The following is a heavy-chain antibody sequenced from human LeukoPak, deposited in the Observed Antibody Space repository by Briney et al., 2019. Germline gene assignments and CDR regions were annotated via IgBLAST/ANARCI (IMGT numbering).Heavy chain of an antibody. D-gene: IGHD1-26*01. J-gene: IGHJ3*02. Sequence: GRSLRLSCAPSGFTFSSYGMHWVRQAPGKGLEWVAVISYDGSNKYYADSVKGRFTISRDNSKNTLYLQMNRLRAEDTAVYYCAKEGGIVGATTTYAFDIWGQGTMVTVSS. CDR2: ISYDGSNK. CDR1: GFTFSSYG. V-gene: IGHV3-30*18. CDR3: AKEGGIVGATTTYAFDI.